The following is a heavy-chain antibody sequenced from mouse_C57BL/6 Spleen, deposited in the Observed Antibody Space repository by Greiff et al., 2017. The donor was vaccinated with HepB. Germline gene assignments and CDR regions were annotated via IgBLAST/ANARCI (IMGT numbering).Heavy chain of an antibody. V-gene: IGHV1-19*01. CDR3: ARKGLDYGNAFAY. J-gene: IGHJ3*01. Sequence: EVQLQQSGPVLVKPGASVKMSCKASGYTFTDYYMNWVKQSHGQSLEWIGVINPYNGGTSYNQKFKGKATLTVDNSSSTAYMELNSLTSEDSAVYYFARKGLDYGNAFAYWGQGTLVTVSA. D-gene: IGHD2-1*01. CDR1: GYTFTDYY. CDR2: INPYNGGT.